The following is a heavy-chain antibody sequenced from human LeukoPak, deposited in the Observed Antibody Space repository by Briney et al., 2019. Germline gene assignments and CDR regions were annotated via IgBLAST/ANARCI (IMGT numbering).Heavy chain of an antibody. D-gene: IGHD6-19*01. J-gene: IGHJ4*02. CDR2: IRYDGSGE. Sequence: PGGSLRLSCAASGYTFSSHGMHWVRRAPAKRLEWVAFIRYDGSGESYVDSVKGRFTISRDNSKNTLYLQMSSLRAEDTAVYYCAKTPSGSGWFHYWGQGTLVTVSS. V-gene: IGHV3-30*02. CDR1: GYTFSSHG. CDR3: AKTPSGSGWFHY.